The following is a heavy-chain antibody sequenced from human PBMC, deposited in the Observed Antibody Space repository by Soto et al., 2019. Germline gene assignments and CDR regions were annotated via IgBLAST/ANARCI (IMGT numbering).Heavy chain of an antibody. J-gene: IGHJ4*02. Sequence: SETLSLTCTVSGDSISSSISYWGWIRQPPGKGLEWIGNIHYSGTTYYNPSLKSRLTISVDTSKNQFSLRLSSVTAADTAVYYCAMIVLAPAALGTIDYWGQGTLVTVSS. V-gene: IGHV4-39*01. CDR3: AMIVLAPAALGTIDY. CDR2: IHYSGTT. D-gene: IGHD2-2*01. CDR1: GDSISSSISY.